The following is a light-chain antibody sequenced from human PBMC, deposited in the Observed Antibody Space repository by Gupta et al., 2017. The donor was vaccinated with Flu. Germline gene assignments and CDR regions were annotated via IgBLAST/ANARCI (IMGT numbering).Light chain of an antibody. CDR1: ENIVTH. V-gene: IGKV1-39*01. Sequence: DVRLSQSPSSLSASVGDRVTITCRASENIVTHVNWYLQRPGRAPNLLIFAATNLQSGVPSRFRGSGSGADFTLTISSLQLEDFATYYFQQHYSAPPTFGGGTKVEI. J-gene: IGKJ4*01. CDR2: AAT. CDR3: QQHYSAPPT.